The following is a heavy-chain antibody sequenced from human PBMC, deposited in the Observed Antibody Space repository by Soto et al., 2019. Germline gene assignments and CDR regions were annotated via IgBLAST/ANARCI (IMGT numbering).Heavy chain of an antibody. CDR2: IYYSGST. CDR1: GGSISSYY. V-gene: IGHV4-59*01. CDR3: AREQYCGGDCYLFDP. J-gene: IGHJ5*02. Sequence: SETLSLTCTVSGGSISSYYWSWIRQPPGKGLEWTGYIYYSGSTNYNPSLKSRVTISVDTSKNQFSLKLSSVTAADTAVYYCAREQYCGGDCYLFDPWGQGTLVTVSS. D-gene: IGHD2-21*02.